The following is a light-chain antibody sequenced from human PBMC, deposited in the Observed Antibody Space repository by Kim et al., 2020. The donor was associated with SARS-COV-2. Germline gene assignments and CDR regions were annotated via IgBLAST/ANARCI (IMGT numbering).Light chain of an antibody. Sequence: PGQSVTISCTGTSSDVGGYNYVSWYQQRPGKAPKLMIYDVSKRPSGVPDRFSGSKSGNTASLTISGLQAEDEADYYCCSYAGSYTVFGGGTKLTVL. CDR3: CSYAGSYTV. V-gene: IGLV2-11*01. J-gene: IGLJ3*02. CDR2: DVS. CDR1: SSDVGGYNY.